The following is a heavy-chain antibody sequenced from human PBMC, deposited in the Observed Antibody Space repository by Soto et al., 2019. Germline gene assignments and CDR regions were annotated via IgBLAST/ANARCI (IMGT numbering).Heavy chain of an antibody. D-gene: IGHD3-3*01. CDR3: ASDPRSAYYHDH. Sequence: ASVKVSCKASGGTFSSYAISWVRQAPGQGLEWMGGIIPIFGTANYAQKFQGRVTITADESTSTAYMELSSLRFEDTAVYYCASDPRSAYYHDHWGQGTLVTVSS. J-gene: IGHJ4*02. V-gene: IGHV1-69*13. CDR2: IIPIFGTA. CDR1: GGTFSSYA.